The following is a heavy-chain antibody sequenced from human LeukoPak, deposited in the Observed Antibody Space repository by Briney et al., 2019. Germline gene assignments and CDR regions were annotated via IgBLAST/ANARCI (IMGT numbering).Heavy chain of an antibody. D-gene: IGHD3-22*01. CDR3: ARMYYYDSSGYYFDY. Sequence: SETLSLTCIVSGGSISSSNYYWGWIRQPPGKGLEWIGNIHYSGSTYYNPSLKSRVTISVDTPKNQFSLKLSSVTAADTAVYYCARMYYYDSSGYYFDYWGQGTLVTVSS. J-gene: IGHJ4*02. CDR1: GGSISSSNYY. V-gene: IGHV4-39*07. CDR2: IHYSGST.